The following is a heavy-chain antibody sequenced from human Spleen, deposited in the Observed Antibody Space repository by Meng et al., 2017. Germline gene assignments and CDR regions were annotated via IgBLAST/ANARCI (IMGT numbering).Heavy chain of an antibody. CDR1: GFTFTAYE. CDR3: ATCGSGSAALCFYYGMGV. V-gene: IGHV3-48*03. J-gene: IGHJ6*01. D-gene: IGHD3-10*01. CDR2: ISSSGYTI. Sequence: GESLKISCAASGFTFTAYEMNWVRQTPGKGLEWLSYISSSGYTIHYADSVKGRFTVSRDNAKNSLYLQMNSLRAEDTAIYYCATCGSGSAALCFYYGMGVWGHGTTVTFYS.